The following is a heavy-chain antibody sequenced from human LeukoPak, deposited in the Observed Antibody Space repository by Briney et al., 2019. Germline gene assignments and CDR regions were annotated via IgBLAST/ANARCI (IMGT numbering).Heavy chain of an antibody. V-gene: IGHV3-7*01. J-gene: IGHJ4*02. Sequence: GGSLRLSCAVSRLTHSSFWTNWVSQAPGRGLGWVANIKLDGSNKNYVYSVKCRFTITRDNAKSSLFLQMNDLRAEDTAVYYCAKGGRGNGEVYWGQGTLVTVSS. CDR2: IKLDGSNK. CDR3: AKGGRGNGEVY. D-gene: IGHD3-16*01. CDR1: RLTHSSFW.